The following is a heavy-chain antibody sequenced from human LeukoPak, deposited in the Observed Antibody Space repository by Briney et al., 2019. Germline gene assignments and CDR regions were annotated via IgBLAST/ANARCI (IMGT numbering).Heavy chain of an antibody. D-gene: IGHD6-13*01. Sequence: GASVKVSCKASGYTFINYDISWVRQAPGQGLEWMGWISAYNGNTNYAQKLQGRVTMTTDTSTSTAYMELRSLRSDDTAVYYCARHYSSSSFDYWGQGTLVTVSS. CDR3: ARHYSSSSFDY. CDR2: ISAYNGNT. V-gene: IGHV1-18*04. J-gene: IGHJ4*02. CDR1: GYTFINYD.